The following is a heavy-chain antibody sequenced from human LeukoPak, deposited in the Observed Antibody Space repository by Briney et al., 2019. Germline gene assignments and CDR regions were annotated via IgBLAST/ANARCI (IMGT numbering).Heavy chain of an antibody. CDR3: AKDGGTVCHVINYSFDS. V-gene: IGHV3-23*01. J-gene: IGHJ4*02. CDR1: GFTFSSYA. D-gene: IGHD1-1*01. CDR2: ISGSGGST. Sequence: GGSLRLSCAASGFTFSSYAMSWVRQAPGKGLEWVSAISGSGGSTYYADSVKGRFTISRDNSKNTLYLQMNSLRAEDTAVYYCAKDGGTVCHVINYSFDSWGQGTLVTVSS.